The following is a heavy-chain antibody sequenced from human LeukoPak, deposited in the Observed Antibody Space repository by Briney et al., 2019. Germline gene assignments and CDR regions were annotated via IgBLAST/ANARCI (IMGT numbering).Heavy chain of an antibody. Sequence: PGGSLRLSCAASGFTFSSSAMSWVRQAPGKGLEWVSAISNNGGYTYYADSVQGRFTISRDNSKSTLCLQMTSLRAEDTAVYHRAKQLGYCSDGSCYLPYWGQGPLVPVSS. CDR2: ISNNGGYT. J-gene: IGHJ4*02. CDR1: GFTFSSSA. D-gene: IGHD2-15*01. CDR3: AKQLGYCSDGSCYLPY. V-gene: IGHV3-23*01.